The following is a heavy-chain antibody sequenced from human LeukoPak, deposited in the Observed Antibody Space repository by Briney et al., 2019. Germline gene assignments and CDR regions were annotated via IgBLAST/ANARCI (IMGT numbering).Heavy chain of an antibody. Sequence: PSETLSLTCTVSGGSISSSSYHWGWIRQPPGKGLEWIGSIYYSGSTYYNPSLKSRVTISVDTSKNQFSLKLSSVTAADTAVYYCASIAARLGWVDYWGQGTLVTVSS. CDR3: ASIAARLGWVDY. CDR1: GGSISSSSYH. J-gene: IGHJ4*02. V-gene: IGHV4-39*01. D-gene: IGHD6-6*01. CDR2: IYYSGST.